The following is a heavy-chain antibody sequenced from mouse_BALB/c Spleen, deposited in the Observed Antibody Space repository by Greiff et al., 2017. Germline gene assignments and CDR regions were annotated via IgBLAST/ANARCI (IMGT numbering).Heavy chain of an antibody. J-gene: IGHJ2*01. V-gene: IGHV5-4*02. CDR3: ARDGGASIFDD. D-gene: IGHD6-1*01. CDR2: ISDGGSYT. Sequence: EVQLVESGGGLVKPGGSLKLSCAASGFTFSDYYMYWVRQTPEKRLEWVATISDGGSYTYYPDSVKGRFTISRDNAKNNLYLQMSSLKSEDTAMYYCARDGGASIFDDWGQGTTLTVSS. CDR1: GFTFSDYY.